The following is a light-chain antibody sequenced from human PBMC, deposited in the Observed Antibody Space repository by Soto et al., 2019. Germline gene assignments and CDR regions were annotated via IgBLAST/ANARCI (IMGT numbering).Light chain of an antibody. CDR2: DTS. V-gene: IGKV3D-15*01. Sequence: EFVLTQSPGTLSLSPGERATLSCRASQSLANSFIAWDQQKPGQAPRLLIYDTSSRASGIPDRFSGSGSWTEFTLTISSLQSEDFAVYYCQQYNNWPLITFGQGTRLENK. J-gene: IGKJ5*01. CDR1: QSLANSF. CDR3: QQYNNWPLIT.